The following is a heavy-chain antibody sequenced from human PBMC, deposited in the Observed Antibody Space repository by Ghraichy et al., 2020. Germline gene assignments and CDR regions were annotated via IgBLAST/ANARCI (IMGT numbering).Heavy chain of an antibody. J-gene: IGHJ3*02. V-gene: IGHV4-34*01. CDR1: GGSFSGYY. Sequence: SETLSLTCAVYGGSFSGYYWSWIRQPPGKGLEWIGEINHSGSTNYNPSLKSRVTISVDTSKNQFSLKLSSVTAADTAVYYCARRGRAQIVGAPAGAFDIWGQGTMVTVSS. CDR2: INHSGST. CDR3: ARRGRAQIVGAPAGAFDI. D-gene: IGHD1-26*01.